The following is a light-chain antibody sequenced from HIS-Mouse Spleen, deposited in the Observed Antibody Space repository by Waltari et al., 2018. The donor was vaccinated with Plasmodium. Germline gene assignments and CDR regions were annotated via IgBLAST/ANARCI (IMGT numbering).Light chain of an antibody. J-gene: IGLJ3*02. CDR3: QSADSSGTPNWV. Sequence: SYALTQPPSVSVSPGQTARISCARDALPKPYASWYQQNPGQAPVLVINKDSERPSGIPERFSGSSSGTTVTLTISGVQAEDEADYYCQSADSSGTPNWVFGGGTKLTVL. V-gene: IGLV3-25*03. CDR1: ALPKPY. CDR2: KDS.